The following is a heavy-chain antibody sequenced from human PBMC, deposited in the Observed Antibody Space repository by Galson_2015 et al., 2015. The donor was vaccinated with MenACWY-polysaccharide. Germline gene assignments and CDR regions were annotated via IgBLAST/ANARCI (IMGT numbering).Heavy chain of an antibody. J-gene: IGHJ1*01. CDR1: GYSFTSYW. D-gene: IGHD3-10*01. Sequence: QSGAEVKKPGESLKISCKGLGYSFTSYWIGWVRQMPEKGLEWMGIIYPGGSDARFSPSFQGQVTMSVDKSISTAYLQWNSLKASDTAICYCARITGGECCQYWGQGALVTV. V-gene: IGHV5-51*03. CDR3: ARITGGECCQY. CDR2: IYPGGSDA.